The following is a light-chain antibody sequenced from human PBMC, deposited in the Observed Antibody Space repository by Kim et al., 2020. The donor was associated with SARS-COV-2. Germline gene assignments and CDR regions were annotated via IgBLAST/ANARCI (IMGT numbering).Light chain of an antibody. V-gene: IGKV3-20*01. CDR1: QTIDNNY. Sequence: SYSPGERATLSCRASQTIDNNYLAWYQQRPGQAPRLLIFGASYRATGVPDRFSGSGSATDFTLTISRLEPEDFALYFCNQYGGSNTFGQGTKLEI. CDR3: NQYGGSNT. J-gene: IGKJ2*01. CDR2: GAS.